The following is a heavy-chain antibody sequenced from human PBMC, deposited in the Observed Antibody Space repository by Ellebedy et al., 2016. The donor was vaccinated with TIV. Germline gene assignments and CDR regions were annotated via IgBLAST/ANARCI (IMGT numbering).Heavy chain of an antibody. J-gene: IGHJ5*02. V-gene: IGHV3-72*01. D-gene: IGHD1-26*01. CDR3: AREVRREWFDP. CDR2: IRSEAYGGTT. Sequence: GESLKISCAASGFTFSDHYMDWVRQAPGKGLEWIGSIRSEAYGGTTEYAPSGKGRFIIPRDDTKNSLHLQMNSLKNEETAVYYCAREVRREWFDPWGQGTLVTVSS. CDR1: GFTFSDHY.